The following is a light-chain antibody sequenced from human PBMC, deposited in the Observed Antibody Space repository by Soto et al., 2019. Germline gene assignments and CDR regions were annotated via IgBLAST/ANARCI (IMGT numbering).Light chain of an antibody. V-gene: IGLV1-40*01. CDR2: GNS. CDR1: SSKIGAGYD. J-gene: IGLJ1*01. CDR3: QSYDSSLSGSRV. Sequence: QSVARQPPPPSGGPRARATHSLPGNSSKIGAGYDVHWYQQLPGTAPKLLIYGNSNRPSGVPDRFSGSKSGTSASLAITGLQAEDEADYYCQSYDSSLSGSRVFGTGTKVTVL.